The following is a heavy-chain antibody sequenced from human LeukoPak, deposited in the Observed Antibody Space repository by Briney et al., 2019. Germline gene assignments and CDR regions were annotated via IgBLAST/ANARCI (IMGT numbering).Heavy chain of an antibody. Sequence: SETLSLTCTVSGGPINNYYWSWIRQPPGKGLEWIGYISYSGSTRYNPSLESRLTISVDTSKNQFSLRLSSVTVADTAAYYCAKSYISSWSDFDYWGQGALVIVSS. D-gene: IGHD6-13*01. CDR1: GGPINNYY. V-gene: IGHV4-59*01. J-gene: IGHJ4*02. CDR3: AKSYISSWSDFDY. CDR2: ISYSGST.